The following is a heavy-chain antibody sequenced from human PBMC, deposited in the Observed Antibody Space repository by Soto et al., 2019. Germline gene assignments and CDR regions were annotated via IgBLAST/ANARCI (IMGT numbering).Heavy chain of an antibody. J-gene: IGHJ4*02. V-gene: IGHV3-23*01. Sequence: GGSLRLSCAAPGFTLWSCAMSWVRQAPGKGVEWVSALSGSGCRTYYADSVKGRLTISRDNSNNTLYLQMNTTRADDPAVYSSAKHHHDIVLMVYAPHFDYWPQGTLVTASS. CDR1: GFTLWSCA. CDR3: AKHHHDIVLMVYAPHFDY. D-gene: IGHD2-8*01. CDR2: LSGSGCRT.